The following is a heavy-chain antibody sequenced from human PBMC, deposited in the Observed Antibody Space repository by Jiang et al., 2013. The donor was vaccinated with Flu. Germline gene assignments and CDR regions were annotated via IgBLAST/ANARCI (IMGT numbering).Heavy chain of an antibody. D-gene: IGHD6-13*01. CDR3: ARDTSAADTFWWFDP. CDR2: INPSGSST. CDR1: GHTFTNNY. V-gene: IGHV1-46*01. J-gene: IGHJ5*02. Sequence: QLVESGAEVKKPGASVKVSCKASGHTFTNNYMHWVRQAPGQGLEWMGIINPSGSSTNYAQKFQGRVTLTRDTSTSTVYMELSYLRSEDTAVYYCARDTSAADTFWWFDPWGQGTLVTVSS.